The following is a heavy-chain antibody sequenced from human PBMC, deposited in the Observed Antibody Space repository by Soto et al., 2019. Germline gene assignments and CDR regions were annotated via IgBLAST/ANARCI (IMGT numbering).Heavy chain of an antibody. CDR3: ALWGFRDGNNSKYNYSGMDV. Sequence: VQLVQSGAEVKKPGSSVKLSCKASGGTFNRYTISWVRQAPGQGLEWMGGIITTFGTANYAQKFQGRVAIIADESTSAAYIELRSLRSEDTAVYYCALWGFRDGNNSKYNYSGMDVWGQGTTVTVSS. D-gene: IGHD1-1*01. V-gene: IGHV1-69*01. CDR2: IITTFGTA. J-gene: IGHJ6*02. CDR1: GGTFNRYT.